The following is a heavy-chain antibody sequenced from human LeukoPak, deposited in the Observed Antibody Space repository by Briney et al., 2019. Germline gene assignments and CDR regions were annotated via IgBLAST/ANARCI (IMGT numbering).Heavy chain of an antibody. CDR1: GGTFSSYA. CDR2: IIPIFGTA. D-gene: IGHD6-13*01. J-gene: IGHJ5*02. CDR3: ARVISGYSSSWYGGWFDP. Sequence: SVKVSCKASGGTFSSYAISWVRQAPGQGLEWMGRIIPIFGTANYAQKFQGRVTITTDESTSTACMELSSLRSEDTAVYYCARVISGYSSSWYGGWFDPWGQGTLVTVSS. V-gene: IGHV1-69*05.